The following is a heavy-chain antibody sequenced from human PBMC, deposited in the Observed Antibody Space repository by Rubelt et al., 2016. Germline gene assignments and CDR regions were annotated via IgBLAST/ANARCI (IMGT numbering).Heavy chain of an antibody. V-gene: IGHV3-23*01. D-gene: IGHD6-25*01. J-gene: IGHJ4*02. CDR2: LSGSGENI. CDR1: EFGFSTYA. Sequence: GGGLVQPGGSLRLSCAASEFGFSTYAMSWVRQAPGKGLEWVSGLSGSGENIYYADSVKGRFTISRDNSKNTLYLQMNSLRAEDTAVYYCARLLSYSSADYWGQGTLVTVSS. CDR3: ARLLSYSSADY.